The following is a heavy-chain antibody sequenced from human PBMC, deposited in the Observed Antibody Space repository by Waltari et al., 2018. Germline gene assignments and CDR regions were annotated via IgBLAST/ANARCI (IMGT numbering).Heavy chain of an antibody. CDR3: LFVDTALIIPDVFDL. V-gene: IGHV3-15*01. CDR1: GFPFSKAW. D-gene: IGHD5-18*01. Sequence: EVQLVESGRGLVKPGGSLRLSCSASGFPFSKAWMTWMRQAPGKGLEWVGRIKSTVDGGTTDYAAPVQGRFTISRDDSKNTLYLQMSSLRTEDTAVYYCLFVDTALIIPDVFDLWGQGTLVTVSS. CDR2: IKSTVDGGTT. J-gene: IGHJ3*01.